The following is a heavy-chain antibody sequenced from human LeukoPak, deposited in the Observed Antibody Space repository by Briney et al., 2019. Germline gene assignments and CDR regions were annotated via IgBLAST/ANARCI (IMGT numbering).Heavy chain of an antibody. D-gene: IGHD3-22*01. CDR3: ARSYYDSSPFDP. J-gene: IGHJ5*02. Sequence: SQTLSLTCAISGDSVSSNSAAWNWIRQSPSRGLEWLGRTYSRSKWYRDYAASVRSRITINPDTSKNQFSLQLNSVTPEDTAVYYCARSYYDSSPFDPWGQGTLVTVSS. CDR1: GDSVSSNSAA. CDR2: TYSRSKWYR. V-gene: IGHV6-1*01.